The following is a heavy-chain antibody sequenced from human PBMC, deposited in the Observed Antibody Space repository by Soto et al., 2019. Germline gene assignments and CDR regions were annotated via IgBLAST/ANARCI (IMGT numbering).Heavy chain of an antibody. J-gene: IGHJ6*04. CDR2: ISYDGSNK. CDR1: GFTFSSYA. Sequence: GGSLRLSCAASGFTFSSYAMHWVRQAPGKGLEWVALISYDGSNKYYADSVKGRFTISRDNSKNTLYLQMNSLRAEDTAVYYCAGPAGPLSYYYGMDVWGKGTTVPLSP. CDR3: AGPAGPLSYYYGMDV. V-gene: IGHV3-30-3*01.